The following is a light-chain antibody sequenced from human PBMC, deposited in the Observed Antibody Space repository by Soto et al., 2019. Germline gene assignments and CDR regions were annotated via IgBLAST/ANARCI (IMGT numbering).Light chain of an antibody. CDR2: HTS. J-gene: IGKJ1*01. Sequence: EIVMTQSAATLSLSPGERATLSFRASQDISSNLAWYQHKRGQPPRLLIYHTSSRATGIPARFSGSGSGTEFTLTISSLQSEDFAVYYCQHYQNLWAFGQGTKVDI. CDR1: QDISSN. V-gene: IGKV3-15*01. CDR3: QHYQNLWA.